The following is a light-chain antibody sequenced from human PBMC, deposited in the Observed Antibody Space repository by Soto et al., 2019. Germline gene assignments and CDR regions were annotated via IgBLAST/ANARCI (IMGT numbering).Light chain of an antibody. CDR2: DAS. J-gene: IGKJ1*01. Sequence: DIRMTQSPSTPSASVGDRVTITCRASQGISGWLAWYQQKPGKAPKLLIYDASSLESGVPSRFSGSGSGTEFTLTISSLRPDDFATYYCQQYNSYWTFGQGTKVDIK. CDR3: QQYNSYWT. CDR1: QGISGW. V-gene: IGKV1-5*01.